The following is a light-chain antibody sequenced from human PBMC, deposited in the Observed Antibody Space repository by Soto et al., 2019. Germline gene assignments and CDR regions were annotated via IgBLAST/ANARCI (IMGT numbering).Light chain of an antibody. Sequence: EIVLTQSPGTLSLSPGERATLSCRASQSVSSSYLAWYQQKPGQAPRLPIYGASSRATGIPDRFSGSGSVTDFTLTISRLEPEDVAVYYCQQYGSSPLYTFGQGTKLEIK. CDR3: QQYGSSPLYT. CDR2: GAS. CDR1: QSVSSSY. V-gene: IGKV3-20*01. J-gene: IGKJ2*01.